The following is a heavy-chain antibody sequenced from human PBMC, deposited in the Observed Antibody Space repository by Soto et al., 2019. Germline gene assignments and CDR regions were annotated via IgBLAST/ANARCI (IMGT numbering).Heavy chain of an antibody. CDR1: GDSVSSNSAA. Sequence: PSQTLSLTCAISGDSVSSNSAAWNWIRQSPSRGLEWLGRTYYRSKWYNDYAVSVKSRITINPDTSKNRFSLQLNSVTPEDTAVYYCARDRVATPNYYYYGMDVWGQGTTVTVSS. J-gene: IGHJ6*02. CDR3: ARDRVATPNYYYYGMDV. D-gene: IGHD5-12*01. CDR2: TYYRSKWYN. V-gene: IGHV6-1*01.